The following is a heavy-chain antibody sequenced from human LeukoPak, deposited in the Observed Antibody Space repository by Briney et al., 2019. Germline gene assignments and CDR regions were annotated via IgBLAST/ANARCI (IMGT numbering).Heavy chain of an antibody. CDR2: MNPNSGNT. CDR3: ATHPPGGWLVLFY. V-gene: IGHV1-8*03. J-gene: IGHJ4*02. CDR1: GYTFTSYD. D-gene: IGHD6-19*01. Sequence: GASVKVSCKASGYTFTSYDINWVRQATGQGLEWMGWMNPNSGNTGYAQKFQGRVTITRNTSISTAYMELSSLRSEDTAVYYCATHPPGGWLVLFYWGQGTLVTVSS.